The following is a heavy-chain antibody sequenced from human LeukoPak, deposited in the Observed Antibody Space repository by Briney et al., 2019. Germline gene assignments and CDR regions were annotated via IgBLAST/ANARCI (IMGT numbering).Heavy chain of an antibody. CDR2: IWYDGSNK. D-gene: IGHD1-26*01. Sequence: GGSLRLSCAASGFTFSSYGMHWVRQAPGKGLEWVAVIWYDGSNKYYADSVKGRFTISRDNAKNSLYLQMNSLRAEDTALYYCARESGWFDPWGQGTLVTVSS. CDR1: GFTFSSYG. CDR3: ARESGWFDP. V-gene: IGHV3-33*01. J-gene: IGHJ5*02.